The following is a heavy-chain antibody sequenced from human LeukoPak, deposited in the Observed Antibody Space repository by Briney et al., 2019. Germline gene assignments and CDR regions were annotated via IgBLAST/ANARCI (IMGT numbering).Heavy chain of an antibody. J-gene: IGHJ3*02. D-gene: IGHD3-22*01. CDR1: GGLFSGYY. CDR3: ARAPPFGYYDSSGYYYWNAFDI. CDR2: INHSGST. V-gene: IGHV4-34*01. Sequence: PSETLSLTCAVYGGLFSGYYWSWIRQPPGKGLEWIGEINHSGSTNYNPSLKSRVTISVDTSKNQFSLKLSSVTAADTAVYYCARAPPFGYYDSSGYYYWNAFDIWGQGTMVTVSS.